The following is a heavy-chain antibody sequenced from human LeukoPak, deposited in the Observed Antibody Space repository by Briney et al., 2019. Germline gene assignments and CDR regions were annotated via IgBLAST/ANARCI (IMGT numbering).Heavy chain of an antibody. Sequence: GGSLRLSCAASGFTFSSYSMNWVRQAPGKGLEWISYISSISAIYYADSVKGRFTISRDNAKNSLYLQMNSLRAEDTAVYYCARGRDGYNYGRSFDYWGQGTLVTVSS. CDR1: GFTFSSYS. V-gene: IGHV3-48*04. D-gene: IGHD5-24*01. CDR3: ARGRDGYNYGRSFDY. CDR2: ISSISAI. J-gene: IGHJ4*02.